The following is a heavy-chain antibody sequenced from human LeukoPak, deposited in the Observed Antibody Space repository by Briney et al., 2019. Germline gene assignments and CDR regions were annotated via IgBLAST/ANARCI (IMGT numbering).Heavy chain of an antibody. CDR1: GGTFSSYA. D-gene: IGHD3-22*01. J-gene: IGHJ4*02. V-gene: IGHV1-69*13. CDR2: IIPIFGTA. CDR3: ARSTGRRRYYYDSSGYYFYYFDY. Sequence: ASVKVSCKASGGTFSSYAISWVRQAPGQGLEWMGGIIPIFGTANYAQKFQGRVTITADESTSTAYMELSSLRSEDTAVYYCARSTGRRRYYYDSSGYYFYYFDYWGQGTLVTVSS.